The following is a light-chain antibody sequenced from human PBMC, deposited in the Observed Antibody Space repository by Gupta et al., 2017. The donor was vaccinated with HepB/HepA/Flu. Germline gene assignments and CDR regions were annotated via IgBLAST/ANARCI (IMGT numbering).Light chain of an antibody. CDR3: QSYDSSLSEYV. V-gene: IGLV1-40*01. Sequence: QSLLTQPPSVSGGPGQRVTISCTGSSSPLGAKYDVHWSQQLPGTVPKLIIYANNIRPSGVPDRFSGSKSGASASLAITGLQAEDEATYYCQSYDSSLSEYVFGTGTKVTVL. CDR2: ANN. CDR1: SSPLGAKYD. J-gene: IGLJ1*01.